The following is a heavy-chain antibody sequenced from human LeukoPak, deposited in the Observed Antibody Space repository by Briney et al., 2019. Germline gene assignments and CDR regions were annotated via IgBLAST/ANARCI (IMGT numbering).Heavy chain of an antibody. D-gene: IGHD6-13*01. CDR2: ISSSGNT. J-gene: IGHJ4*02. CDR1: GFTFSRSA. V-gene: IGHV3-23*01. CDR3: VKGRISEDGLDF. Sequence: GGSLRLSCAASGFTFSRSAMTWVRQTPGKGLDWVSSISSSGNTYYADSVKGRFTISRDNSKSMLYLQMNSLRAEDTAVYYCVKGRISEDGLDFWGQGTLVTVSS.